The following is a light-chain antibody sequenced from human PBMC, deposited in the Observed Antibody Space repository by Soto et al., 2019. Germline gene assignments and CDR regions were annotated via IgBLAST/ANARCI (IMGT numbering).Light chain of an antibody. J-gene: IGKJ5*01. Sequence: QLTQSPSSLSASVGDSVTITCRASQGISGYLAWYQQKPGKAPELLIYAASTLQSGVPSRFSGSGSGTDFTLTISSPQPEDVATYYCQRLNSYPITFGQGTRLEIK. V-gene: IGKV1-9*01. CDR3: QRLNSYPIT. CDR2: AAS. CDR1: QGISGY.